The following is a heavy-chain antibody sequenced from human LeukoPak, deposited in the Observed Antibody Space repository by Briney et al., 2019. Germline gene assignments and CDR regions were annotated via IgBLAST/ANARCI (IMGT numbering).Heavy chain of an antibody. CDR1: GFTFSSYA. Sequence: PGRSLRLSCAASGFTFSSYAMHWVRQAPGKGLEWVAIISSDGSHKFYADSVKGRFTISRDNSKNTLYLQMDSLRAEDTAVYYCAKEMGPMGHGDYWGQGTLVTVSS. CDR3: AKEMGPMGHGDY. V-gene: IGHV3-30*18. D-gene: IGHD2-8*01. J-gene: IGHJ4*02. CDR2: ISSDGSHK.